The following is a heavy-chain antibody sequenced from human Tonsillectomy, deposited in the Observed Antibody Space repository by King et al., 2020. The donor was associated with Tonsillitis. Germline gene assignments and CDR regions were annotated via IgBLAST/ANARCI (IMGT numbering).Heavy chain of an antibody. Sequence: VQLVESGGDLVQPGGSLRLSCAASGFTFSSSEMNWVRQAPGKGLEWVSYIIGSGTTIYYADSVKGRFTISRDNAKNSLYLQMNSLRAEDTATYYCARVSVVRGIYYYYYYMDVWGKGTTVTVSS. CDR2: IIGSGTTI. V-gene: IGHV3-48*03. CDR1: GFTFSSSE. D-gene: IGHD3-10*01. CDR3: ARVSVVRGIYYYYYYMDV. J-gene: IGHJ6*03.